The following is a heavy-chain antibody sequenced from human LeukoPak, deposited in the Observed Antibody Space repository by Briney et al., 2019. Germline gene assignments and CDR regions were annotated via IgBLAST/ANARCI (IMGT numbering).Heavy chain of an antibody. J-gene: IGHJ4*02. V-gene: IGHV4-59*01. CDR2: IYYSGST. CDR1: GGSISSYY. CDR3: ARDGSRGLWFGRSAGYFDY. Sequence: SETLSLTCTVSGGSISSYYWSRIRQPPGKGLEWIGYIYYSGSTNYNPSLKSRVTISVDTSKNQFSLKLSSVTAADTAVYYCARDGSRGLWFGRSAGYFDYWGQGTLVTVSS. D-gene: IGHD3-10*01.